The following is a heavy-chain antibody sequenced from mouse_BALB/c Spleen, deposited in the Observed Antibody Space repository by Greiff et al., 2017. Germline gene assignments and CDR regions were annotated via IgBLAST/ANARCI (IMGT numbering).Heavy chain of an antibody. CDR3: ASQPPFDYGSSFDY. V-gene: IGHV2-9*02. D-gene: IGHD1-1*01. CDR2: IWAGGST. J-gene: IGHJ2*01. Sequence: VQRVESGPGLVAPSQSLSITCTVSGFSLTSYGVHWVRQPPGKGLEWLGVIWAGGSTNYNSALMSRLSISKDNSKSQVFLKMNSLQTDDTAMYYCASQPPFDYGSSFDYWGQGTTLTVSS. CDR1: GFSLTSYG.